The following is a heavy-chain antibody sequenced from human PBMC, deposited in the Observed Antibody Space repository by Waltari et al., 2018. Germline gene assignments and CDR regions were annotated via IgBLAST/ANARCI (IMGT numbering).Heavy chain of an antibody. V-gene: IGHV3-21*02. D-gene: IGHD6-19*01. J-gene: IGHJ1*01. CDR1: GVTLSTFN. Sequence: DVQLVESGGGLVKSGGSLRLSCASSGVTLSTFNTNWVRQPPGEGLEWVSTLSRSGNYIYYADSVKGRFTISRDNAKNSLFLHMNSLRGDDTAVYFCAGDGSSSAFHSWGQGTLVTVSS. CDR3: AGDGSSSAFHS. CDR2: LSRSGNYI.